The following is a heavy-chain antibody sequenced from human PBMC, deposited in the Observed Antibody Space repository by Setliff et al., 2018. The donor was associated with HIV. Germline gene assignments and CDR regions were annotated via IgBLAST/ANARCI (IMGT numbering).Heavy chain of an antibody. CDR3: ARHNPASVPASSPDY. CDR1: GGSISSSSYY. Sequence: SETLSLTCTVSGGSISSSSYYWGWVRQPPGKGLEWIGTIYYSGSTYYNPSLRSRVTISVDTSRNQFSSRLSSVTAADTAFYYCARHNPASVPASSPDYWGQGTLVTVSS. V-gene: IGHV4-39*01. J-gene: IGHJ4*02. D-gene: IGHD2-2*01. CDR2: IYYSGST.